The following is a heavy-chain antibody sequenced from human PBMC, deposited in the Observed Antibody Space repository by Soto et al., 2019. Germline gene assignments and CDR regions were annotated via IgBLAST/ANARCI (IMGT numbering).Heavy chain of an antibody. CDR3: ARGRYGDY. CDR1: GYALTTYV. Sequence: VHLGHPGAELKKPGASGRVPAKGSGYALTTYVTTWVRQAPGQGLGWMGWISAHNGNTNYAQKLQGRVTVTRDTSTSTAYMELRSLRYDDTAVYYCARGRYGDYWGQGALVTVSS. D-gene: IGHD1-1*01. V-gene: IGHV1-18*01. J-gene: IGHJ4*02. CDR2: ISAHNGNT.